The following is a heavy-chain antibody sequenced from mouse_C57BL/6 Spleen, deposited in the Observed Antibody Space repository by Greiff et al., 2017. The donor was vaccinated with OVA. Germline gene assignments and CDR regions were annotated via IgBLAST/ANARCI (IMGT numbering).Heavy chain of an antibody. D-gene: IGHD3-1*01. CDR1: GYTFTSYW. J-gene: IGHJ1*03. Sequence: VQLQQPGAELVMPGASVKLSCKASGYTFTSYWMHWVKQRPGQGLEWIGEIDPSDSYTNYNQKFKGKSTLTVDKSSSTAYMQLSSLTSEDSAVYYCARGTSPTYFDVWGTGTTVTVSS. CDR3: ARGTSPTYFDV. CDR2: IDPSDSYT. V-gene: IGHV1-69*01.